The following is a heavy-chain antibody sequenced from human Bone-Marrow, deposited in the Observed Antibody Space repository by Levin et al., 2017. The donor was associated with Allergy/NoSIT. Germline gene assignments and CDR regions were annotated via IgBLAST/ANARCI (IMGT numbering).Heavy chain of an antibody. Sequence: GGSLRLSCAASGFTFSSYAMHWVRQAPGKGLEWVAVISYDGSNKYYADSVKGRFTISRDNSKNTLYLQMNSLRAEDTAVYYCARGSSFDLWGRGTLVTVSS. CDR3: ARGSSFDL. CDR2: ISYDGSNK. V-gene: IGHV3-30-3*01. CDR1: GFTFSSYA. J-gene: IGHJ2*01. D-gene: IGHD3-10*01.